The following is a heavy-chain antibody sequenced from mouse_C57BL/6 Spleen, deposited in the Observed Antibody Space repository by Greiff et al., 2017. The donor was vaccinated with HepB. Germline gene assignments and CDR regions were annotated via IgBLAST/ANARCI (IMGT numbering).Heavy chain of an antibody. Sequence: ESGPGLVKPSQSLSLTCSVTGYSITSGYYWNWIRQFPGNKLEWMGYISYDGSNNYNPSLKNRISITRDTSKNQFFLKLNSVTTEDTATYYCARAGYEYPCAYWGQGTLVTVSA. D-gene: IGHD2-4*01. CDR3: ARAGYEYPCAY. J-gene: IGHJ3*01. CDR2: ISYDGSN. CDR1: GYSITSGYY. V-gene: IGHV3-6*01.